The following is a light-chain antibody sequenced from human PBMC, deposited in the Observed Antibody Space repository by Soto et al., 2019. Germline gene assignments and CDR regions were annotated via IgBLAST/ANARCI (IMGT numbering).Light chain of an antibody. CDR3: QQSYSTLYT. V-gene: IGKV1-39*01. J-gene: IGKJ2*01. Sequence: DIPMTQSPSSLSASVGDRVTITCRASQSISSYLNWYQQKPGKAPKLLIYAASSLQSGVPSRFSGSGSGTDFTLNISTLQPEDFATYYCQQSYSTLYTFGQGTKLEIK. CDR1: QSISSY. CDR2: AAS.